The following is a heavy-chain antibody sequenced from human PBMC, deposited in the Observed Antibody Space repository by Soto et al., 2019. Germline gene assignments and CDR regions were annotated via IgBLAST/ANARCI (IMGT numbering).Heavy chain of an antibody. Sequence: ASVKVSCKASGYTFTSYDINWVRQATGQWLEWMGWMNPNSGNTGYAQKFQGRVTMTRNTSISTAYMELSSLRSEDTAVYYCAKISIAAAGTFGYNWFDPWGQGTLVTVSS. V-gene: IGHV1-8*02. CDR2: MNPNSGNT. CDR1: GYTFTSYD. D-gene: IGHD6-13*01. CDR3: AKISIAAAGTFGYNWFDP. J-gene: IGHJ5*02.